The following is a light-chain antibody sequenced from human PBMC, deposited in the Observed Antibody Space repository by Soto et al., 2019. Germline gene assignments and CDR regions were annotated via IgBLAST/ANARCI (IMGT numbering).Light chain of an antibody. Sequence: QPASVSGSPGQSITISCTGTSRDVGDYDYVSWYQQHPGKAPKLVIYDVSNRPSGVSNRFSGSKSGNTASLTISGLQAEDEADYYCSSYSSSSTVVFGEGTKLTVL. V-gene: IGLV2-14*03. CDR3: SSYSSSSTVV. J-gene: IGLJ2*01. CDR1: SRDVGDYDY. CDR2: DVS.